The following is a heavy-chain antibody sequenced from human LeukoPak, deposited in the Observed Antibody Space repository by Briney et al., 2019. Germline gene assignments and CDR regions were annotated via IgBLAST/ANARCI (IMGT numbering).Heavy chain of an antibody. CDR3: AKEIDTLGTNAFDI. Sequence: PGVSLRLSCAASGFSFDDYPMHWVRQAPGKGLEWVSLINEDGGKTFYADSVRGRFTISRDNSKNSLYLQMNSLRTEITALYYCAKEIDTLGTNAFDIWGQGTIVTVSS. V-gene: IGHV3-43*02. J-gene: IGHJ3*02. D-gene: IGHD2-15*01. CDR2: INEDGGKT. CDR1: GFSFDDYP.